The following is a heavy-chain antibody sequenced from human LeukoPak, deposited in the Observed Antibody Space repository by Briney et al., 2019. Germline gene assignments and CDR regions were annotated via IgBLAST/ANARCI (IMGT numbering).Heavy chain of an antibody. CDR2: VYPGDSYT. V-gene: IGHV5-51*01. Sequence: GESLKISCKGSGYSFTSYWIAWVRQMPGKGLEWMGIVYPGDSYTTYSPSFQGQVTISADKSISTAYLQWRSLKASDTAMYYCARRSGSDALDIWGQGTMVTVSS. J-gene: IGHJ3*02. D-gene: IGHD3-10*01. CDR3: ARRSGSDALDI. CDR1: GYSFTSYW.